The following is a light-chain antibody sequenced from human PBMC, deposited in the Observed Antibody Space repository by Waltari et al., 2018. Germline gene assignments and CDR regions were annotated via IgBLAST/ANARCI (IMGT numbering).Light chain of an antibody. J-gene: IGLJ2*01. CDR3: CSRTGRDSVI. V-gene: IGLV2-11*01. CDR2: DVN. Sequence: QSALTQPRSVSGSPGQSVTISCTGTSSDVGAYNYVTWYQQHPGKAPKLIIYDVNKMPSGVPDRFSGSKAGNTASLTISGLQAEDEADYYCCSRTGRDSVIFGGGTKVTVL. CDR1: SSDVGAYNY.